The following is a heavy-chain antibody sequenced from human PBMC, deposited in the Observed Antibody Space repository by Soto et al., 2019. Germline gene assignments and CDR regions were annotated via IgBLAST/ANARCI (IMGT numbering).Heavy chain of an antibody. CDR1: GYTFTTYA. Sequence: ASVKVSCKASGYTFTTYAMHWVRQAPGQRLEWMGWINAANGNTKYSQKFQGRVTMTRDTSTSTVYMELSSLRSEDTAVYYCARQRGNDFWSGKTIDYWGQGTLVTVSS. CDR2: INAANGNT. CDR3: ARQRGNDFWSGKTIDY. D-gene: IGHD3-3*01. J-gene: IGHJ4*02. V-gene: IGHV1-3*01.